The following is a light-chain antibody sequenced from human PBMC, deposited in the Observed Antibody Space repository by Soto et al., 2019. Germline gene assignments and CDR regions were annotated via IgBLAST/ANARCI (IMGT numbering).Light chain of an antibody. CDR1: QSVLYSSNNKNY. CDR2: WAS. Sequence: DIVMTQSPVSLAVSLGERATINCKSSQSVLYSSNNKNYLAWYQQKPGQPPQLLIYWASTRESGVPDRFSGSGSGTDFTHTISNLQAEDVAVYYCQQYYTAPLTFGGGTKVEIK. V-gene: IGKV4-1*01. J-gene: IGKJ4*01. CDR3: QQYYTAPLT.